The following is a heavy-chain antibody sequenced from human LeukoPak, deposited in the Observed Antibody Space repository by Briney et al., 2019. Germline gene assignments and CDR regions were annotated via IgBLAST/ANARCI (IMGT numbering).Heavy chain of an antibody. V-gene: IGHV3-30-3*01. CDR1: GFTFSSYA. Sequence: GRSLRLSCAASGFTFSSYAMHGVRQAPGKGLEWVAVISYDGSNKYYADSVKGRFTISRDNSKNTLYLQMNSLRAEDTAVYYCARDRGFGEFIYWVFDYWGQGTLVTVSS. CDR2: ISYDGSNK. CDR3: ARDRGFGEFIYWVFDY. J-gene: IGHJ4*02. D-gene: IGHD3-10*01.